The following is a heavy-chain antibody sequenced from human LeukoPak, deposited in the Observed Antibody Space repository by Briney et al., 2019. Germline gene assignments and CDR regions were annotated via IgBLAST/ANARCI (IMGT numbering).Heavy chain of an antibody. Sequence: GGSLRLSCAASGFTFSSYAMSWVRQAPGKGLEWVSAISGSGGSTYYADSVKGRFTISRDNSKNTLYLQMNSLRAEDTAVYYCAKVNSSSWYGSRWFDPGGQGTLVTVSS. CDR3: AKVNSSSWYGSRWFDP. CDR2: ISGSGGST. D-gene: IGHD6-13*01. J-gene: IGHJ5*02. CDR1: GFTFSSYA. V-gene: IGHV3-23*01.